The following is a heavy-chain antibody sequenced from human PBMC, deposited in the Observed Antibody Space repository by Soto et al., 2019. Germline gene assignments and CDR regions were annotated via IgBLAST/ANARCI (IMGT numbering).Heavy chain of an antibody. Sequence: GESLKISCKGSGYTFTNYWIVWLRQIPGKGLEWMGIIYPGDSDTRYSPSFQGQVTISADRSISTAYLQWSSLKASDTGMYYCARYPTLTDYFFHGMDVWGQGTTVIVSS. V-gene: IGHV5-51*01. CDR1: GYTFTNYW. CDR2: IYPGDSDT. CDR3: ARYPTLTDYFFHGMDV. D-gene: IGHD4-17*01. J-gene: IGHJ6*02.